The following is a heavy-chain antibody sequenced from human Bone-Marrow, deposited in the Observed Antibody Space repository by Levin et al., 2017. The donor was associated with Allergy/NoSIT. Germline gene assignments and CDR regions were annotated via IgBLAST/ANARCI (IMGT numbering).Heavy chain of an antibody. CDR1: LFSCIVYI. CDR2: LPPRGPL. CDR3: TRDPPGSHFDY. Sequence: LSFSSSLFSCIVYIIYLCFHSPVRFLAFLSYLPPRGPLYYADSVKGRFTISRDNAKNSLYLQMNSLRADDTAVYYCTRDPPGSHFDYWGQGTLVTVSS. V-gene: IGHV3-48*01. D-gene: IGHD1-26*01. J-gene: IGHJ4*02.